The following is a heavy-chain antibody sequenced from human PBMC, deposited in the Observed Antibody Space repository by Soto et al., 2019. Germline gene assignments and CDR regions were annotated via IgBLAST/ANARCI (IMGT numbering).Heavy chain of an antibody. CDR1: GGTFSSYA. V-gene: IGHV1-69*13. CDR3: ARGDGSHMYAFDI. D-gene: IGHD1-26*01. Sequence: WASVKVSCKASGGTFSSYAISWVRQAPGQGLEWMGGIIPIFGTANYAQKFQGRVTITADESTSTAYMELSSLRSEDTAVYYCARGDGSHMYAFDIWGQGTMVTVSS. J-gene: IGHJ3*02. CDR2: IIPIFGTA.